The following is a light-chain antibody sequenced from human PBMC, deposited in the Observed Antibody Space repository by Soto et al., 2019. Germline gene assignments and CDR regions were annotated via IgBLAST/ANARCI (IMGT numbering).Light chain of an antibody. Sequence: QSALPPPPSASGSPGQSVTISCSGSSSDIGAYNFVSWYQQHPGQAPKLMIFEVNQRPSGVPNRCSGSKSGNTASLTVSGLQAEDEADYYCSSLAGDNDVIFGGGTKVTVL. V-gene: IGLV2-8*01. CDR1: SSDIGAYNF. CDR2: EVN. CDR3: SSLAGDNDVI. J-gene: IGLJ2*01.